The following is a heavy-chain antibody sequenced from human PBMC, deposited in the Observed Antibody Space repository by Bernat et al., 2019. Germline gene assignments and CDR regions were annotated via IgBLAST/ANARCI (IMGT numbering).Heavy chain of an antibody. Sequence: QLQLQESGPGLVKPSETLSLTCTVSGGSITSNSYYWGWIRQYPGKGLEWIGYIDYSGSTYYNPSLQSRITISVDTSKNQFSLKLSSVTAADTAVYYCARAGGYDRHFDYWGQGTLVTVSS. CDR2: IDYSGST. D-gene: IGHD5-12*01. CDR3: ARAGGYDRHFDY. J-gene: IGHJ4*02. V-gene: IGHV4-31*03. CDR1: GGSITSNSYY.